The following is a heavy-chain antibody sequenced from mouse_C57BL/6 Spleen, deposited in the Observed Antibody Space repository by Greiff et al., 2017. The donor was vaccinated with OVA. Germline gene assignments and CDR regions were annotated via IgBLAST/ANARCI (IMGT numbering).Heavy chain of an antibody. CDR2: INPYNGGT. D-gene: IGHD2-4*01. CDR1: GYTFTDYY. V-gene: IGHV1-19*01. CDR3: ARNDYDGTVVAY. J-gene: IGHJ3*01. Sequence: VQLQQSGPVLVKPGASVQMSCKASGYTFTDYYMNWVKQSHGKSLEWIGVINPYNGGTSYNQKFKGKATLTVDKSSSTAYMELNSLTSEDSAVYYCARNDYDGTVVAYWGQGTLVTVSA.